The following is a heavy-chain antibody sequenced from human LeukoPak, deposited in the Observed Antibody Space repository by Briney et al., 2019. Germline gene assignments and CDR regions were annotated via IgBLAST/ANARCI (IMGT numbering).Heavy chain of an antibody. D-gene: IGHD3-3*01. Sequence: GGSLRLSCAASGFTFTNYAMHWVRQAPGRGLEYLSGISRNGDRSYYANSVEGRSTISRDNSKNTLNLQMGSLTAEDMAVYYCAREPKNYDFWSGNGMDLWGRGTTVTVSS. CDR2: ISRNGDRS. J-gene: IGHJ6*02. CDR1: GFTFTNYA. V-gene: IGHV3-64*01. CDR3: AREPKNYDFWSGNGMDL.